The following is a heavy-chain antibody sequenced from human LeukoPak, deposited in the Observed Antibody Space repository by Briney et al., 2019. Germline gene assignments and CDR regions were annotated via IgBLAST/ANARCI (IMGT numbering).Heavy chain of an antibody. CDR2: IYYSGST. CDR3: ARRTNYDSSGYYNAFDI. D-gene: IGHD3-22*01. V-gene: IGHV4-59*08. J-gene: IGHJ3*02. CDR1: GGSISSYY. Sequence: SETLSLTCTVSGGSISSYYWSWIRQPPGKGLEWIGYIYYSGSTNYNPSLKSRVTISVDTSKNQFSLKLSSVTAADTAVYYCARRTNYDSSGYYNAFDIWGQGTMVTVSS.